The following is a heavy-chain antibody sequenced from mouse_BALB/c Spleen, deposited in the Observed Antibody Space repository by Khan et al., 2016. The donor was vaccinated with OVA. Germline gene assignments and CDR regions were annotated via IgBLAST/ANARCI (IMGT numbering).Heavy chain of an antibody. CDR2: IRNKAKGYTT. CDR3: ARETVVDVYWYLDV. CDR1: GFTFTDYY. D-gene: IGHD1-1*01. J-gene: IGHJ1*01. Sequence: EVELVEPGGGLVQPGGSLRLSCATSGFTFTDYYMSWVRQPPGKSLEWLGFIRNKAKGYTTEYSAPVKGRFTISRDNSQSIVYLQMNTLRAEDSATYYCARETVVDVYWYLDVWGAGTTVTVSS. V-gene: IGHV7-3*02.